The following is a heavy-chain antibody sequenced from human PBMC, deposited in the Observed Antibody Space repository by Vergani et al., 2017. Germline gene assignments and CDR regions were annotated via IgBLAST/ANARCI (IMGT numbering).Heavy chain of an antibody. CDR1: GFTFSNAW. CDR2: IKSKTDGGTT. J-gene: IGHJ4*02. CDR3: TTVFLREYQLRGVDY. D-gene: IGHD2-2*01. Sequence: EVQLVESGGGLVKPGGSLRLSCAASGFTFSNAWMSWVRQAPGKGLEWVGRIKSKTDGGTTDYAAPVKGRFTISRDDSKNTLYLQMNRLKTEDTAVYXCTTVFLREYQLRGVDYWGQGTLVTVSS. V-gene: IGHV3-15*01.